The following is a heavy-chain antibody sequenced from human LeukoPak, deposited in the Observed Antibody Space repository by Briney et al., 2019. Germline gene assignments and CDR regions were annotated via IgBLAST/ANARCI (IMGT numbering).Heavy chain of an antibody. V-gene: IGHV1-2*06. J-gene: IGHJ4*02. D-gene: IGHD3-3*01. CDR3: ARSEGTYYDFWSGYYVH. Sequence: ASVKVSCKASGYTFIGYYMHWVRQAPGQGLEWMGRINPNSGGTNYAQKFQGRVTMTRDTSISTAYMELSRLRSDDTAVYYCARSEGTYYDFWSGYYVHWGPGTLVTVSS. CDR1: GYTFIGYY. CDR2: INPNSGGT.